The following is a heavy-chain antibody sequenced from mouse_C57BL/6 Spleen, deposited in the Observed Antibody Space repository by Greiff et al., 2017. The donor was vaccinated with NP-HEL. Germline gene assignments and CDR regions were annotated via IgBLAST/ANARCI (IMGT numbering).Heavy chain of an antibody. J-gene: IGHJ2*01. V-gene: IGHV1-26*01. Sequence: VQLQQSGPELVKPGASVKISCKASGYTFTDYYMNWVKQSHGKSLEWIGDINPNNGGTSYNQKFKGKATLTVDKSSSTAYMELRSLTSEDSAFYYCARSGYSNYVDYWGQGTTLTVSS. CDR2: INPNNGGT. CDR3: ARSGYSNYVDY. D-gene: IGHD2-5*01. CDR1: GYTFTDYY.